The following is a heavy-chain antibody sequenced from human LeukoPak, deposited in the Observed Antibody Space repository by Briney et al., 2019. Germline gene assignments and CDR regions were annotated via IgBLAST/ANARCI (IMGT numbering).Heavy chain of an antibody. D-gene: IGHD2-21*02. Sequence: ASVKVSRKASGYTFTSYDINWVRQATGQGLEWLGIINPSGGDTKYAQKFQGRVTLTRDKSTSTVYMELSSLTSDDTAVYYCARTYCAEDCSIRYFDYWGQGTLVTVSS. CDR3: ARTYCAEDCSIRYFDY. CDR1: GYTFTSYD. CDR2: INPSGGDT. J-gene: IGHJ4*02. V-gene: IGHV1-46*01.